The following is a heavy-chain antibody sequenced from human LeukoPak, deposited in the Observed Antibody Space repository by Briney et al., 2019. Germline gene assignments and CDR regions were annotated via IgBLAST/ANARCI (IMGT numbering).Heavy chain of an antibody. Sequence: ASVNVSCKASGYTFTIYYMHWVRQAPGQGLEWMGIINPSGGSTSYAQKFQGRVTMTRDTSTSTVYMELSSLRSEDTAVYYCARGLPNDYGGNSGLNWFDPWGQGTLVTVSS. J-gene: IGHJ5*02. CDR3: ARGLPNDYGGNSGLNWFDP. CDR1: GYTFTIYY. CDR2: INPSGGST. D-gene: IGHD4-23*01. V-gene: IGHV1-46*01.